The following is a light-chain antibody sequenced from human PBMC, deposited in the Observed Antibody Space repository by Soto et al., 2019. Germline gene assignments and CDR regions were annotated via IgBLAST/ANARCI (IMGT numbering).Light chain of an antibody. CDR3: QPYGRSPPIT. Sequence: EVVLTQSPGTLSLSPGERATLSCRASQSVSSSYVVWYQQKPGQAPSRLIYGASSRATGIPDRFSGSASGTDFTLTISRLEPEDFAVYYCQPYGRSPPITFGQGTRLEIK. J-gene: IGKJ5*01. V-gene: IGKV3-20*01. CDR2: GAS. CDR1: QSVSSSY.